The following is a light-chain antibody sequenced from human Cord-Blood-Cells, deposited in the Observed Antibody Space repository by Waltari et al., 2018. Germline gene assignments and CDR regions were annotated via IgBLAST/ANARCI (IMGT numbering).Light chain of an antibody. CDR2: QDS. Sequence: SYELTQPPSVSVSPGQTASITCSGDKLGDKYACWYQQKTGPSPVLVIYQDSKRPSGFPERFSGSNSGNTATLTISGTQAMDEADYYCQAWDSSTVVFGGGTKLTVL. J-gene: IGLJ2*01. CDR1: KLGDKY. CDR3: QAWDSSTVV. V-gene: IGLV3-1*01.